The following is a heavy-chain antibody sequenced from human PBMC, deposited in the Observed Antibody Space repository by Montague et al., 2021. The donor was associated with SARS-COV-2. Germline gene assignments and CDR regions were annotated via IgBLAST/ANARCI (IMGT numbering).Heavy chain of an antibody. CDR2: TYYRSKWYS. CDR1: GDSVSSNSVA. D-gene: IGHD6-19*01. Sequence: CAISGDSVSSNSVAWSWIRQSPSIRLERLGRTYYRSKWYSDYAPXVRGRLTVNPDASKNEFSLELNYVTPEDTAVYYCVRYSGWFYFDFWGQGTLVTVSS. J-gene: IGHJ4*02. V-gene: IGHV6-1*01. CDR3: VRYSGWFYFDF.